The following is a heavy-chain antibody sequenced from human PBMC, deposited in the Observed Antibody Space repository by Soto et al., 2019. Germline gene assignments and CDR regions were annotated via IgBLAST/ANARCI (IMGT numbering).Heavy chain of an antibody. V-gene: IGHV1-69*13. D-gene: IGHD6-19*01. Sequence: SVKVSCKASGGTFSSYAISWVRQAPGQGLEWMGGIIPIFGTANYAQKFQGRVTITADESTSTAYMELSSLRSEDTAVYYCARDPTYSSGWYWFDPWGQGTLVTVSS. CDR2: IIPIFGTA. CDR3: ARDPTYSSGWYWFDP. J-gene: IGHJ5*02. CDR1: GGTFSSYA.